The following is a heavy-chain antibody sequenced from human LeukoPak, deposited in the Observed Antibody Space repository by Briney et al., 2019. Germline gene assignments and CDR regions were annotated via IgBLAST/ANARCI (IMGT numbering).Heavy chain of an antibody. J-gene: IGHJ4*02. CDR1: GFTFDDYA. CDR2: ISWNSGSI. V-gene: IGHV3-9*01. D-gene: IGHD3-10*01. Sequence: PGRSLRLSCAASGFTFDDYAMHWVRQAPGKGLEWVSGISWNSGSIGYADSVKGRFTISRDSAKNSLYLQMNSLRAEDTALYYCAKDYGSGVHWGQGTLVTVSS. CDR3: AKDYGSGVH.